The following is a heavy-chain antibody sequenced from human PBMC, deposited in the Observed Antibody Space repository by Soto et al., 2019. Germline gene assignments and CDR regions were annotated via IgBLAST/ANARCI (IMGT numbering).Heavy chain of an antibody. CDR1: SGSISSYY. D-gene: IGHD3-22*01. CDR3: ARTYYDISGYYPQWFSFDY. Sequence: LSLTCTVSSGSISSYYWSWIRQPPGKGLEWIGYISYRGSTNYNPSLKSRVTISVDTSKNQFSLKLSSVTAADTAVYYCARTYYDISGYYPQWFSFDYRAQRTLVTVSS. CDR2: ISYRGST. J-gene: IGHJ4*02. V-gene: IGHV4-59*12.